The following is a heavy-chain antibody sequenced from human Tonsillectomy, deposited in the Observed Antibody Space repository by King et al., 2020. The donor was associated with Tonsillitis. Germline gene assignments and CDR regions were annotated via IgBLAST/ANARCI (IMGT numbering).Heavy chain of an antibody. Sequence: VQLVESGGGLVKPGGSLRLSCSASGFTFSDYYMNWIRQAPGQGLEWISYISGSGFYTNYADSVRGRFTISRDNALNSLYLQMNSLRAEDTAVYYCAGDMGTTMTTSFDYWGQGVLVTVSS. V-gene: IGHV3-11*06. CDR1: GFTFSDYY. J-gene: IGHJ4*02. CDR3: AGDMGTTMTTSFDY. CDR2: ISGSGFYT. D-gene: IGHD4-17*01.